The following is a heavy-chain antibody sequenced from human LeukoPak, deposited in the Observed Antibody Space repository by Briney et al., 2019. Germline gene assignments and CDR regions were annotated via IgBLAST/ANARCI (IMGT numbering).Heavy chain of an antibody. CDR2: ISYDGSNK. D-gene: IGHD2-15*01. V-gene: IGHV3-30*04. CDR1: GFTFSSYA. Sequence: GGSLRLSCAASGFTFSSYAMHWVRQAPGRGLGWVAVISYDGSNKYYADSVKGRFTISRDNSKNTLYLQMNSLRAEDTAVYYCAKAGAVVVVAAKYFDYWGQGTLVTVSS. CDR3: AKAGAVVVVAAKYFDY. J-gene: IGHJ4*02.